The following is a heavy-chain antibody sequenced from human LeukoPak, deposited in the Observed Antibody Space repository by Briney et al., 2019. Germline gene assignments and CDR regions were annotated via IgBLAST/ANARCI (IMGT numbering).Heavy chain of an antibody. CDR2: ISWNSGSI. V-gene: IGHV3-9*01. CDR3: AKDLYYDILTGYYIFDY. Sequence: AGRSLRLSCAASGFTFDDYAMHWVRQAPGKGLEWVSGISWNSGSIGYADSVKGRFTISRDNAKNSLYLQMNSLRAEDTALYYCAKDLYYDILTGYYIFDYWGQGTLVTVSS. D-gene: IGHD3-9*01. J-gene: IGHJ4*02. CDR1: GFTFDDYA.